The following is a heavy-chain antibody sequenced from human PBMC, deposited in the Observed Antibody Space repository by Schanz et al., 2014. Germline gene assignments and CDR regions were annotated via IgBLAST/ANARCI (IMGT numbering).Heavy chain of an antibody. J-gene: IGHJ4*02. CDR1: GGSLSGYY. V-gene: IGHV4-34*01. Sequence: QVQLQQWGAGLLKPSETLSLSCAVYGGSLSGYYWGWVRQPPRKGLEWIGEINQSGRASYNPSLKCRVTISIDTSNNQFSLKGTSVTAADTALYFCARGYDFWSGLRGGDYWGQGTLVTVSS. CDR2: INQSGRA. CDR3: ARGYDFWSGLRGGDY. D-gene: IGHD3-3*01.